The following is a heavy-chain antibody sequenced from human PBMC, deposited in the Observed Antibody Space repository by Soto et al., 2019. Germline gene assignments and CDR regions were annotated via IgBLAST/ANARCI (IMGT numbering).Heavy chain of an antibody. Sequence: SETLSLTCTVSGGSISSYYWSWIRQPPGKGLEWIGLTSYSGNTVYNPSLKRRVAFSVDTSKNHFSLTLTSVTAADTAVYYCARDGVGPFDYWGQGTLVTVSS. J-gene: IGHJ4*02. CDR1: GGSISSYY. CDR3: ARDGVGPFDY. V-gene: IGHV4-59*01. CDR2: TSYSGNT. D-gene: IGHD1-26*01.